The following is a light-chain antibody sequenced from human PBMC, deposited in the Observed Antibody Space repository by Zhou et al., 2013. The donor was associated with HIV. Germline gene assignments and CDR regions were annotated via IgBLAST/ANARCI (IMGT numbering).Light chain of an antibody. CDR1: QSVTNY. V-gene: IGKV3-11*01. CDR3: QQYDTWPS. Sequence: EIVLTQSPATLSLSPGERATLSCRASQSVTNYLAWYQQKPGQAPRLLIYDASNRATGIPARFSGSGSGTDFTLTISGLQPDDFALYYCQQYDTWPSFGQGTKLQIK. J-gene: IGKJ2*01. CDR2: DAS.